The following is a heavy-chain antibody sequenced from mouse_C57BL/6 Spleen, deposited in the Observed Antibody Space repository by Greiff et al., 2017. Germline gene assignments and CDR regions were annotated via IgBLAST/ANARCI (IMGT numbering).Heavy chain of an antibody. CDR2: IYPGGGGT. J-gene: IGHJ3*01. D-gene: IGHD2-4*01. Sequence: VQLQQPGAELVKPGASVKMSCTASGYTFTSYWITWVKQRPGQGLEWIGDIYPGGGGTNYDAKFQSKATLTVDTSSSTAYMQLSSLTSEDTAVYYCARCDYEWFADWGKGTLVTVSA. CDR1: GYTFTSYW. V-gene: IGHV1-55*01. CDR3: ARCDYEWFAD.